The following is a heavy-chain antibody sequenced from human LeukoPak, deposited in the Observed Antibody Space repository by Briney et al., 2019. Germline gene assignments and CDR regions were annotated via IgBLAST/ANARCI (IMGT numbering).Heavy chain of an antibody. Sequence: GGSLRLSCAASGFTFSSYSMNWVRQAPGRGLEWVSSISSSSSYIYYADSVKGRFTISRDNAKNSLYLQMNSLRAEDTAVYYCARGGRPDMDVWGKGTTVTVSS. CDR3: ARGGRPDMDV. V-gene: IGHV3-21*01. D-gene: IGHD6-6*01. CDR1: GFTFSSYS. J-gene: IGHJ6*03. CDR2: ISSSSSYI.